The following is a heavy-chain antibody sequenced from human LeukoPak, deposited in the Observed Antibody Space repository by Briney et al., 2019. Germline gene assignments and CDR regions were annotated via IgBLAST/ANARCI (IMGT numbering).Heavy chain of an antibody. D-gene: IGHD6-19*01. V-gene: IGHV3-49*04. CDR3: TRDSVPGRWLPYKNDAFDI. Sequence: GGSLRLSRTASGFTFGDYAMSGVRQAPGKGLEWGGFIRSKAYGGTTEYAASVKGRFTISRDDSKSIAYLQMNSLKTEDTAVYYCTRDSVPGRWLPYKNDAFDIWGQGTMVTVSS. CDR1: GFTFGDYA. CDR2: IRSKAYGGTT. J-gene: IGHJ3*02.